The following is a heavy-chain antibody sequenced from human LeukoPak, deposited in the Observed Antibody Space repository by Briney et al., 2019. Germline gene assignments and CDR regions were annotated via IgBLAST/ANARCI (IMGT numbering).Heavy chain of an antibody. CDR2: ISAYNGNT. D-gene: IGHD3-9*01. V-gene: IGHV1-18*01. CDR1: GYTFTNYA. J-gene: IGHJ6*02. Sequence: ASVKVSCKASGYTFTNYAMNWVRRAPGQGLEWMGWISAYNGNTELAQKFQGRVTLATDASTSTAYMELSSLRSEDTAVYYCARDRYDILTEYYYYGMDVWGQGTTVTVSS. CDR3: ARDRYDILTEYYYYGMDV.